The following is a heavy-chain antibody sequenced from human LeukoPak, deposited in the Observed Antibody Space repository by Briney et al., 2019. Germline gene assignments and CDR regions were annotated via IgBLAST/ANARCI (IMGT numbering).Heavy chain of an antibody. Sequence: GGSLRLSCAASGFIFSNYGMNWVRQAPGKGLEGISSISSSSTYIYYADSVRGRFTVSRDNAKNSLFLQINSLTAEDTAVYYCARLSGSVIYYTDYWGQGTLVTVSS. CDR3: ARLSGSVIYYTDY. CDR2: ISSSSTYI. J-gene: IGHJ4*02. V-gene: IGHV3-21*01. D-gene: IGHD3-10*01. CDR1: GFIFSNYG.